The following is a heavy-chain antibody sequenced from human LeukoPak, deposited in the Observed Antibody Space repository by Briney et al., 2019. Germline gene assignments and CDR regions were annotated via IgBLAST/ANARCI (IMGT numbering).Heavy chain of an antibody. V-gene: IGHV4-30-4*01. J-gene: IGHJ4*02. CDR3: ARAPRAYCSTTGSCFQDY. D-gene: IGHD2-2*01. Sequence: PSETLSLTCTVSGGSISSGDYYWSWIRQPPGKGLEWIGYIYYSGSTYYNPSLKSRVTISVDKSKNRFSLNLTSVTAADTAVYFCARAPRAYCSTTGSCFQDYWGQGTLVTVSP. CDR2: IYYSGST. CDR1: GGSISSGDYY.